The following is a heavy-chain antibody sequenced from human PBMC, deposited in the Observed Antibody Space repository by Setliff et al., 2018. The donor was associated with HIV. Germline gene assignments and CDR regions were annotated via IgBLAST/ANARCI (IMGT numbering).Heavy chain of an antibody. CDR2: INHRGRT. Sequence: LSLTCAVYGGSFSDNYWSWIRQPPGKGLEWIGEINHRGRTNYSPSLRSRVTISIDTSKNQFSLKLKSVTAADTAVYYCARVSSTYWYSIPQYYYYSMDVWGNGTTVTVSS. D-gene: IGHD2-2*01. V-gene: IGHV4-34*01. CDR3: ARVSSTYWYSIPQYYYYSMDV. J-gene: IGHJ6*03. CDR1: GGSFSDNY.